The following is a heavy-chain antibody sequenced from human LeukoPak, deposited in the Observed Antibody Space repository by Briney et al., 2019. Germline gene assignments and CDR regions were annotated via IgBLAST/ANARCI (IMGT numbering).Heavy chain of an antibody. D-gene: IGHD3-10*01. CDR3: ARDHRSGSGSGTQANDY. J-gene: IGHJ4*02. CDR1: GFTFSYYS. V-gene: IGHV3-48*02. CDR2: ISSSSKTI. Sequence: PGGSLRLSCAASGFTFSYYSMNWVRQAPGKGLEWVSYISSSSKTIYYADSVKGRFTISRDNAKKSLDLRMNSLRDEDTAVYYCARDHRSGSGSGTQANDYWGQGTLVTVSS.